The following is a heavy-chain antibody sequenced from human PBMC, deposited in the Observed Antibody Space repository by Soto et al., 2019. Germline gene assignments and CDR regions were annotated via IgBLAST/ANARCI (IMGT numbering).Heavy chain of an antibody. V-gene: IGHV1-8*01. D-gene: IGHD2-15*01. Sequence: QVQLVQSGAEVKKPGASVKVSCKASGYTFTSYDINWVRQATGQGLEWMGWMNPNSGNTGYAQKFQGRVTMTRNTSISTAYMGLSSLRSEDTAVYYCARGGYCSGGSCYSDAFDIWGQGTMVTVSS. CDR2: MNPNSGNT. J-gene: IGHJ3*02. CDR3: ARGGYCSGGSCYSDAFDI. CDR1: GYTFTSYD.